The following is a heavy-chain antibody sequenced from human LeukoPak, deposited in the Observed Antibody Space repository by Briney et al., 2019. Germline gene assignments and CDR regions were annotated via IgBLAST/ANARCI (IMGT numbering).Heavy chain of an antibody. CDR2: IRSKGYGGTT. Sequence: GGSLRLSCTASGFTFGDYAMSWVRQAPGKGLEWVGYIRSKGYGGTTEYAASVKGRFTISRDDSKSIAYLQMNSLKTEDTAVYYCTRDQAYYGSGSYYNSPGYFDYWGQGTLVTVSS. J-gene: IGHJ4*02. D-gene: IGHD3-10*01. CDR1: GFTFGDYA. CDR3: TRDQAYYGSGSYYNSPGYFDY. V-gene: IGHV3-49*04.